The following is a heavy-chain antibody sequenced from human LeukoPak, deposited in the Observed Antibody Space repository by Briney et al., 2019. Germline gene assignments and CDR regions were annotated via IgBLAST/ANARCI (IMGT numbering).Heavy chain of an antibody. D-gene: IGHD3-22*01. V-gene: IGHV4-30-4*08. J-gene: IGHJ6*01. CDR1: GGSISSGDYY. CDR2: IYYSGST. CDR3: ARGLGAYYYDNSASSGMDV. Sequence: PSETLSLTCTVSGGSISSGDYYWSWIGQPPGKGLERIGYIYYSGSTYYNPSLKSRVTISVDTSKNQFSLKLSSVTAADTAVYYCARGLGAYYYDNSASSGMDVWGKGTTVTVSS.